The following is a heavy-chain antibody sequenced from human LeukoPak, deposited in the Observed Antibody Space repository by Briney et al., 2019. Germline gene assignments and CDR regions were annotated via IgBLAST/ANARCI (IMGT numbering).Heavy chain of an antibody. Sequence: GGSLRLSCAASGFTFSSYAMNWVRQAPGKGLEWVSTISGSGDTTYYADSVKGRFTISRDNSENTLYLQMNTLRAEDTAVYYCAKSRQLERDGKGYFDYWGQGTLVTVSS. V-gene: IGHV3-23*01. CDR1: GFTFSSYA. J-gene: IGHJ4*02. CDR2: ISGSGDTT. D-gene: IGHD1-1*01. CDR3: AKSRQLERDGKGYFDY.